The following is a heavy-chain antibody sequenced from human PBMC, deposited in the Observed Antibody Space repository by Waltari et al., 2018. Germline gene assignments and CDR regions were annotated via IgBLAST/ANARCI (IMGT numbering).Heavy chain of an antibody. J-gene: IGHJ4*02. CDR2: LRNTGAT. D-gene: IGHD3-22*01. V-gene: IGHV4-59*08. CDR1: GVFPSADP. CDR3: ARLPTKYYDSLGWGFFDQ. Sequence: QLQLQESGPRLVRPSETLSLSRTVAGVFPSADPWPWIRQAPGKGLEWMAYLRNTGATKCTPSLESRVTVSAVTSKKQFSLRLTSVTAADTAVYYCARLPTKYYDSLGWGFFDQWDQGILVTVSS.